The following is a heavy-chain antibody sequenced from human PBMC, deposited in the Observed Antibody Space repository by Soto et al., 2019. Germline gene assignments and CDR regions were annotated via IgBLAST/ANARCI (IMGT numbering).Heavy chain of an antibody. CDR3: ARADYGDYINWFDP. Sequence: QVQLVQSGAEVKKPGASVKVSCKASGGTFSSYTISWVRQAPGQGLEWMGRIIPILGIANYAQKFQGRVTITADKSTSTADMDLSSLRAEDTDVYYCARADYGDYINWFDPWGQGTLVPVSS. D-gene: IGHD4-17*01. CDR2: IIPILGIA. V-gene: IGHV1-69*02. CDR1: GGTFSSYT. J-gene: IGHJ5*02.